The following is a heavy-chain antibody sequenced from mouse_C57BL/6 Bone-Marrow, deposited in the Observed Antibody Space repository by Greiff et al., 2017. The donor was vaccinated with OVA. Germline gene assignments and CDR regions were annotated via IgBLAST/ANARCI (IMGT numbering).Heavy chain of an antibody. CDR2: IYPGNSDT. D-gene: IGHD1-1*01. CDR3: KGYYYGSRGFAY. CDR1: GYTFTSYW. V-gene: IGHV1-5*01. J-gene: IGHJ3*01. Sequence: VQLKQSGTVLARPGASVKMSCKTSGYTFTSYWMHWVKQRPGQGLEWIGAIYPGNSDTSYNQKFKGKAKLTAVTSASTAYMELSSLTNEDSAVYYCKGYYYGSRGFAYWGQGTLVTVSA.